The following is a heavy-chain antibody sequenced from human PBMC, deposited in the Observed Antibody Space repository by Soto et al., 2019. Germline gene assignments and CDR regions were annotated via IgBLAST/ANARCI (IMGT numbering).Heavy chain of an antibody. D-gene: IGHD3-10*01. CDR2: ISWNSGDV. V-gene: IGHV3-9*01. CDR3: EKGPTGVLTGLAP. Sequence: EVQLVESGGGLVQPGRSLRLSCAASGFMFDDFAMHWVRQAPGKGLEWVSGISWNSGDVAYADSVKGRFTISRDNAKHSVNLHLNSLRPEDRALYYGEKGPTGVLTGLAPWGKETLAPSPQ. CDR1: GFMFDDFA. J-gene: IGHJ5*02.